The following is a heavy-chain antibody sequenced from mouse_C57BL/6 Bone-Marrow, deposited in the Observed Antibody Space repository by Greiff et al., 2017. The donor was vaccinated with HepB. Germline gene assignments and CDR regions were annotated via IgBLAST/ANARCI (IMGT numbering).Heavy chain of an antibody. D-gene: IGHD1-1*01. CDR1: GYTFTSYW. CDR3: ARIITTVVEGFAY. CDR2: IDPSDSYT. V-gene: IGHV1-69*01. J-gene: IGHJ3*01. Sequence: QVQLQQSGAELVMPGASVKLSCKASGYTFTSYWMHWVKQRPGQGLEWIGEIDPSDSYTNYNQKFKGKSTLTVDKSSSTAYMQLSSLTSEDSAVYYCARIITTVVEGFAYWGQGTLVTVSA.